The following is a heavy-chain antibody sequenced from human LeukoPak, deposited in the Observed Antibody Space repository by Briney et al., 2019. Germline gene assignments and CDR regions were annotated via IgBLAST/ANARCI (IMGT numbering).Heavy chain of an antibody. Sequence: GESLKISCKGSEYSFTSYWIGWVRQMPGKGLEWMEIIYPGDSDTRYSPSFQGQVTISADKSISTAYLQWSSLKASDTAMYYCATQRSGSYYYYGMDVWGQGTTVTVSS. CDR3: ATQRSGSYYYYGMDV. V-gene: IGHV5-51*01. D-gene: IGHD1-26*01. J-gene: IGHJ6*02. CDR1: EYSFTSYW. CDR2: IYPGDSDT.